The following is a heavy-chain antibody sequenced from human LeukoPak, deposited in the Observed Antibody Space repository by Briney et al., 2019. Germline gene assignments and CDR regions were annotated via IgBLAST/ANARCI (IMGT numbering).Heavy chain of an antibody. CDR2: TSYNGNT. CDR1: GYTFSNYG. V-gene: IGHV1-18*04. CDR3: ARHSGSGWQALGY. J-gene: IGHJ4*02. D-gene: IGHD6-19*01. Sequence: SVTASCKASGYTFSNYGISWVRQAPRLGLEWMGWTSYNGNTNYAQKFQDRVTMTTDTSTTTAYMELRSLESDDTAVYYCARHSGSGWQALGYWGQGTLVTVSS.